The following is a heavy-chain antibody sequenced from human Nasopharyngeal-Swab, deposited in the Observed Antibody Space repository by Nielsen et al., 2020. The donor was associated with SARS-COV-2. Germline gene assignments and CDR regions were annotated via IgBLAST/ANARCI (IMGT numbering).Heavy chain of an antibody. V-gene: IGHV3-7*01. D-gene: IGHD3-9*01. J-gene: IGHJ3*02. CDR3: ARDLALYDILTGYTDAFDI. CDR1: GFNFRGYW. CDR2: IKQDGSEK. Sequence: GASVEMSCAASGFNFRGYWMSWVRRALGKGLEWVANIKQDGSEKYYVDSVKGRFSISRDNAKNSLFLQMNSLRAEDTAVYYCARDLALYDILTGYTDAFDIWGQGTMVTVSS.